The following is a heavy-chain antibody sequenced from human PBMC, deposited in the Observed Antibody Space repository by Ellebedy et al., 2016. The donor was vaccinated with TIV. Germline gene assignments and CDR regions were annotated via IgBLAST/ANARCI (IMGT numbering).Heavy chain of an antibody. D-gene: IGHD6-19*01. V-gene: IGHV1-69*06. CDR3: AREVSSPNYYYGMDV. J-gene: IGHJ6*02. CDR2: IIPIFGTA. Sequence: SVKVSXKASGGTFSSYAISWVRQAPGQGLEWMGGIIPIFGTANYAQKFQGRVTITADKSTSTAYMELSSLRSEDTAVYYCAREVSSPNYYYGMDVWGQGTTVTVSS. CDR1: GGTFSSYA.